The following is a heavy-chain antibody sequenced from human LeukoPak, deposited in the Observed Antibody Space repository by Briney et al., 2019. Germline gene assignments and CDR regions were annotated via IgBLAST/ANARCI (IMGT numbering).Heavy chain of an antibody. CDR2: ISGSGGST. V-gene: IGHV3-23*01. D-gene: IGHD1-26*01. CDR3: AKDRWELLWKYYFDH. Sequence: PGGSLRLSCAASGFTFSSYAMSWVRQAPGKGLEWVSAISGSGGSTYYADSVKGRFTISRDNSKNTLYLQMNSLRAEDTAVYYCAKDRWELLWKYYFDHWGQGTLVTVSS. J-gene: IGHJ4*02. CDR1: GFTFSSYA.